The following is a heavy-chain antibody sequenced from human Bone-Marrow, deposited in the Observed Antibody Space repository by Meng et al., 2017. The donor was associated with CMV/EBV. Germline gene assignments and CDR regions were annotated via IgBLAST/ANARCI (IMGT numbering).Heavy chain of an antibody. CDR1: GFTFRRDG. J-gene: IGHJ4*02. CDR2: KRYDGSKK. Sequence: CEASGFTFRRDGMHRVRQATGKGLEWVAIKRYDGSKKEYADSVKGRFTISRDNSKNTLYLQMNSLRAEDTAVYYCALGIVGASTLDYWGQGTLVTVSS. D-gene: IGHD1-26*01. V-gene: IGHV3-33*01. CDR3: ALGIVGASTLDY.